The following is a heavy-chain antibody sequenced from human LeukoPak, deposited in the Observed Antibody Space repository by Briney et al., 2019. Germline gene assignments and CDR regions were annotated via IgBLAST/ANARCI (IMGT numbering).Heavy chain of an antibody. V-gene: IGHV3-33*01. Sequence: GGSLRLSCAASGFTFSSYGMHWVRQAPGKGLEWVSLIWYDGSNKYYADSVKGRFTISRDNSKNTLYLQMNSLRAEVTAVYFSARRGTDYCTPSSCHPNWFAPWGQGTQVTVSS. CDR3: ARRGTDYCTPSSCHPNWFAP. CDR1: GFTFSSYG. D-gene: IGHD4-11*01. CDR2: IWYDGSNK. J-gene: IGHJ5*02.